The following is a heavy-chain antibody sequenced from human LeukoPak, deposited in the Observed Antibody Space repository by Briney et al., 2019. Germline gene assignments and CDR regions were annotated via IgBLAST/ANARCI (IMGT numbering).Heavy chain of an antibody. CDR3: AREGSPYSSGWYYFDY. D-gene: IGHD6-19*01. V-gene: IGHV1-18*01. CDR1: GYTFTSYG. Sequence: ASVKVSCKASGYTFTSYGISWVRQAPGQGLEWMGWISAYNGNTNYAQKLQGRVTMTTDTSTSTAYMELRSLRSDDTAVYYCAREGSPYSSGWYYFDYWGQGTLVTVSS. CDR2: ISAYNGNT. J-gene: IGHJ4*02.